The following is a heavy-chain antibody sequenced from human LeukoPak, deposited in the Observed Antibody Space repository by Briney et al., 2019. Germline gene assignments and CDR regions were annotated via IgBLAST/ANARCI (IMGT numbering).Heavy chain of an antibody. CDR3: AREGYTMVRGVPFDD. CDR2: IYCGGKT. J-gene: IGHJ4*02. Sequence: TSETLSLTCTVSGGSISSSSSYYWGWIRQPPGKGLEWIGSIYCGGKTYYNPSLRSRVTISVDTSKNQFSLKVTSVTAADTAVYYCAREGYTMVRGVPFDDWGQGTLVTVSP. D-gene: IGHD3-10*01. CDR1: GGSISSSSSYY. V-gene: IGHV4-39*02.